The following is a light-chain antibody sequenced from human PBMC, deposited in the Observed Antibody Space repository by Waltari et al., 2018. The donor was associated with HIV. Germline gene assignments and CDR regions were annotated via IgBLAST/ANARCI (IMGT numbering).Light chain of an antibody. CDR1: HGISNY. J-gene: IGKJ3*01. CDR2: AAS. CDR3: QKYSRATQGIT. Sequence: DIQMPQSPSSPSASVGDRVTITCRPSHGISNYLACCQQQPGKVPNLQIYAASTLQSGVPSRFSGSGSGTDFSVTISSLQPADVATYDCQKYSRATQGITVGPGTKVDIK. V-gene: IGKV1-27*01.